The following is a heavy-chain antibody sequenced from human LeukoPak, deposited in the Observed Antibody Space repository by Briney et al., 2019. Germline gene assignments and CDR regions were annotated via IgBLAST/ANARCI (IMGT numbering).Heavy chain of an antibody. Sequence: PSETLSLTCTVSGGSISSGGYYWRWIRQHPGKGLEWIGYIYYSGSTYYNPSLKSRVTISVDTSKNQFSLKLSSVTAADTAVYYCARTKVMAVVVPAAIDYWGQGTLVTVSS. CDR3: ARTKVMAVVVPAAIDY. J-gene: IGHJ4*02. V-gene: IGHV4-31*03. CDR2: IYYSGST. D-gene: IGHD2-2*01. CDR1: GGSISSGGYY.